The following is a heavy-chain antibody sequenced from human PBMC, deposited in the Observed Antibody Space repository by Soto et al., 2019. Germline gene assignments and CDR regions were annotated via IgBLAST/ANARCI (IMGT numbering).Heavy chain of an antibody. J-gene: IGHJ6*02. V-gene: IGHV4-34*01. CDR2: INHSGST. D-gene: IGHD6-13*01. CDR1: GGSFSGYY. Sequence: LSLTCAVYGGSFSGYYWSWIRQPPGKGLEWIGEINHSGSTNYNPSLKSRVTISVDTSKNQFSLKLSSVTAADTAVYYCARESGSSWYYYGMDVWGQGTTVTVSS. CDR3: ARESGSSWYYYGMDV.